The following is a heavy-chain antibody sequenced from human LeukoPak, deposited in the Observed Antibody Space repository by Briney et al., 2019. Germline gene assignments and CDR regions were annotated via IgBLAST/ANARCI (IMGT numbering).Heavy chain of an antibody. J-gene: IGHJ4*02. D-gene: IGHD2-2*01. V-gene: IGHV4-39*07. CDR3: ARVQNLVPFESDY. Sequence: SETLSLTCTVSGGSISSSSYYWGWIRQPPGKGLEWIGSIYYSGSTYYIPSLKSRVTISVDTSKNQFSLKLSSVTAADTAVYYCARVQNLVPFESDYWGQGTLVTVSS. CDR1: GGSISSSSYY. CDR2: IYYSGST.